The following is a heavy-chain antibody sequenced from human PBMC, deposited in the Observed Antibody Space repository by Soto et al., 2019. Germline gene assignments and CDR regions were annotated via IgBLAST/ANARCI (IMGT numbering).Heavy chain of an antibody. Sequence: SETLSLTCTVSGGSISSGGYYWSWIRQHPGKGLEWIGYIYYSGSTYYNPSLKSRVTISVDTSKNQFSLKLSSVTAADTAVYYCARDSARSGSNAHGFDYWGQGTLVTVSS. CDR1: GGSISSGGYY. D-gene: IGHD2-8*01. V-gene: IGHV4-31*03. J-gene: IGHJ4*02. CDR2: IYYSGST. CDR3: ARDSARSGSNAHGFDY.